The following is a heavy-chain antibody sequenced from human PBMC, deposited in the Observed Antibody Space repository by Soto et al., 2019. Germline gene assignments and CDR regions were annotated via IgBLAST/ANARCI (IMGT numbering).Heavy chain of an antibody. V-gene: IGHV1-3*01. CDR3: ARDFSWFGELIASDY. J-gene: IGHJ4*02. CDR1: GYTFTSYA. D-gene: IGHD3-10*01. Sequence: QVQLVQSGAEVKKPGASVKVSCKASGYTFTSYAMHWLRQAPGQRLEGMGWINAGNGNTKYSQKFQGRVTLTRDTSASTAYMELSSLRSEDTAVYYCARDFSWFGELIASDYWGQGTLVTVSS. CDR2: INAGNGNT.